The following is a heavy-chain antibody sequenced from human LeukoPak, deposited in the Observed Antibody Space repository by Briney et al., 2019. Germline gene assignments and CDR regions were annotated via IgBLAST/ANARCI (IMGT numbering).Heavy chain of an antibody. CDR3: AKDSYYGSGR. D-gene: IGHD3-10*01. CDR2: ISYDGSNK. Sequence: GGSLRLSCAASGFTFSSYGMHWVRQAPGKGLEWVAVISYDGSNKYYADFVKGRFTISRDNSKNTLYLQMNSLRAEDTAVYYCAKDSYYGSGRWGQGTLVTVSS. V-gene: IGHV3-30*18. J-gene: IGHJ4*02. CDR1: GFTFSSYG.